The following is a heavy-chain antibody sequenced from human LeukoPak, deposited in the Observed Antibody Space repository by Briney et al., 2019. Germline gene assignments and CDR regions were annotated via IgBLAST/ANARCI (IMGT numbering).Heavy chain of an antibody. V-gene: IGHV3-15*01. CDR1: GFTVSSNY. CDR3: TTDGVGVEGATYDN. D-gene: IGHD1-26*01. J-gene: IGHJ4*02. CDR2: IKDKAHSGTI. Sequence: GGSLRLSCAASGFTVSSNYMTWVRQAPGKGLEWVGRIKDKAHSGTIEYAAPVKGRFTISRDDSKNTLYLQMNSLKTEDTAVYYCTTDGVGVEGATYDNWGQGTLVTVSS.